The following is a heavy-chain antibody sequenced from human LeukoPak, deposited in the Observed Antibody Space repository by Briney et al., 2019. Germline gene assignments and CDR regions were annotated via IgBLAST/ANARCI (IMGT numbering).Heavy chain of an antibody. CDR2: INHSGST. V-gene: IGHV4-34*01. J-gene: IGHJ4*02. CDR3: ARGAPYSSSLDY. D-gene: IGHD6-13*01. CDR1: GGSIGIYY. Sequence: SETLSLTCTVSGGSIGIYYWNWIRQPAGKGLEWIGEINHSGSTNYNPSLKSRVTISVDTSKNQFSLKLSSVTAADTAVYYCARGAPYSSSLDYWGQGTLVTVSS.